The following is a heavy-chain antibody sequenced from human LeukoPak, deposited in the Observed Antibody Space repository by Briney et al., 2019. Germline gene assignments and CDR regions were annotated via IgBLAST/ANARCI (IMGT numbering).Heavy chain of an antibody. Sequence: GASVKVSCKASGYTFTSYAMSWVRQAPGQGLEWMGWINTNTGNPTYAQGFTGRFVFSLDTSVSTAYLQISSLKAEDTAVYYCARDDGQQLVVRSYGMDVWGQGTTVTVSS. V-gene: IGHV7-4-1*02. CDR1: GYTFTSYA. CDR2: INTNTGNP. J-gene: IGHJ6*02. CDR3: ARDDGQQLVVRSYGMDV. D-gene: IGHD6-13*01.